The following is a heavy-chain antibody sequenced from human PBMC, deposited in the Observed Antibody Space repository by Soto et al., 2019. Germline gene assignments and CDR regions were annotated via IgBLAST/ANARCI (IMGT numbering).Heavy chain of an antibody. CDR3: ARERVGAVAGTSFRMDV. CDR2: ISAYNGNT. J-gene: IGHJ6*02. D-gene: IGHD6-19*01. V-gene: IGHV1-18*01. Sequence: ASVKVSCKASGYTFTSYGISWVRQAPGQGLEWMGWISAYNGNTNYAQKLQGRVTMTTDTSTSTAYMELRSLRSDDTAVYYCARERVGAVAGTSFRMDVWGQGTTVTVSS. CDR1: GYTFTSYG.